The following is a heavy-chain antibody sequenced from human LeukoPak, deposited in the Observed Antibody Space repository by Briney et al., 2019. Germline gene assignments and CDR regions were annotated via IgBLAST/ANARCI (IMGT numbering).Heavy chain of an antibody. CDR3: ARQSEPKGDY. CDR2: INPNSGVT. Sequence: ASVKVSCKASGYTLSDYYIHWVQQAPGQGLEWMGRINPNSGVTNYAKNFQGRVTITRDTSISTASMELSSLRSDDTAVYYCARQSEPKGDYWGQGTLVTVSS. CDR1: GYTLSDYY. J-gene: IGHJ4*02. V-gene: IGHV1-2*06.